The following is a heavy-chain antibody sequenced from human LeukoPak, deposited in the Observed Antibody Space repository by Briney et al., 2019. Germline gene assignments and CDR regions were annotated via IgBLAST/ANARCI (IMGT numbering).Heavy chain of an antibody. CDR2: ISGSGGAT. V-gene: IGHV3-23*01. J-gene: IGHJ4*02. Sequence: GGSLRLSCAASRFTFSTYALHWVGQPLGKGLEWVSAISGSGGATYHADADSVKGRFIISRDDSKNTLYLQINSLRVEDTAVYYCAKDGYYYDSSGHFDYWGQGTPVTVSS. D-gene: IGHD3-22*01. CDR3: AKDGYYYDSSGHFDY. CDR1: RFTFSTYA.